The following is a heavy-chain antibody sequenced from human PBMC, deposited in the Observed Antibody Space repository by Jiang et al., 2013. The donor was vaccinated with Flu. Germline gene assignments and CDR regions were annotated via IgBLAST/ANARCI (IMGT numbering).Heavy chain of an antibody. V-gene: IGHV4-30-4*01. CDR3: ASLEWEPRAFDI. D-gene: IGHD1-26*01. Sequence: LEWIGYIYYSGSTYYNPSLKSRVTISVDTSKNQFSLKLSSVTAADTAVYYCASLEWEPRAFDIWGQGTMVTVSS. CDR2: IYYSGST. J-gene: IGHJ3*02.